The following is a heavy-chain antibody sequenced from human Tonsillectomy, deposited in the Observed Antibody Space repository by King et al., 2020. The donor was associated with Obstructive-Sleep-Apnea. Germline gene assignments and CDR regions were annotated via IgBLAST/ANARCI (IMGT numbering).Heavy chain of an antibody. V-gene: IGHV3-30*04. J-gene: IGHJ6*02. CDR3: ARDGVEQWLVAGYGMDV. CDR2: ISYDGSNK. Sequence: VQLVQSGGGVVQPGRSLRLSCAASGFTFSSYAMHWVRQAPGKGLEWVAVISYDGSNKYYADSVKGRFTISRDNSKNTLYLQMNSLRAEDTDVYYCARDGVEQWLVAGYGMDVWGQGTTVTVSS. CDR1: GFTFSSYA. D-gene: IGHD6-19*01.